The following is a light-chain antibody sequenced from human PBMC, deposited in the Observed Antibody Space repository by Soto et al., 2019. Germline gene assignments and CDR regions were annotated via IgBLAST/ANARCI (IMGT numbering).Light chain of an antibody. CDR3: QQRTTWPPIT. Sequence: EVVLTQSPATLSLSPGERATVSCRASQSISTNLAWYQHRPGLAPRLLIYDASHRATGIPARFSGSGSGTDFPLPIRSLEAEDVAIYYCQQRTTWPPITFGQGTRLSIK. V-gene: IGKV3-11*01. CDR1: QSISTN. J-gene: IGKJ5*01. CDR2: DAS.